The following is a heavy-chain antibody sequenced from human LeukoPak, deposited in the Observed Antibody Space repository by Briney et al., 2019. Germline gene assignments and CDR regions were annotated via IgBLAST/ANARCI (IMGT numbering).Heavy chain of an antibody. J-gene: IGHJ4*02. Sequence: ASVKVSCKASGYTFTNYYMHWVRQAPGQGLEWLGRFNPSGGGTNYAQKFQGRVTMTRDTSTSTVYMELSSLRSEDTAIYYCAREGIVLALCDYWGRGNLDSVPS. V-gene: IGHV1-46*01. CDR1: GYTFTNYY. CDR2: FNPSGGGT. CDR3: AREGIVLALCDY. D-gene: IGHD2-2*01.